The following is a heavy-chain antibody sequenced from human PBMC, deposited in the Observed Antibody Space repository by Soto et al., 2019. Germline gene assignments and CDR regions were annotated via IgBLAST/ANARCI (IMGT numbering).Heavy chain of an antibody. D-gene: IGHD3-10*01. CDR2: IYWDDDK. CDR1: GFSLSTSGVG. Sequence: QITLKESGPTLVKPTQTLTLTCTFSGFSLSTSGVGVGWIRQPPGKALEWLALIYWDDDKRYSPSLKSRLTITKDTSKNQVVLTMTNMDPVDTATYYCARPYYYGSGRLYWYFYLWGRGTLVTFSS. CDR3: ARPYYYGSGRLYWYFYL. V-gene: IGHV2-5*02. J-gene: IGHJ2*01.